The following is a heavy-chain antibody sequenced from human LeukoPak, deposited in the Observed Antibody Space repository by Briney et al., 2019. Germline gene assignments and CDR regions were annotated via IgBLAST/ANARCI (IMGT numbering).Heavy chain of an antibody. CDR2: IYYSGST. CDR1: GSSISSSSYY. Sequence: SETLSLTCTVSGSSISSSSYYWGWIRQPPGTGLEWIGSIYYSGSTYYNPSLKSRVTISVDTSKNQFSLKLSSVTAADTAVYYCAGGIAARGVTPSYYYYYMDVWGKGTTVTVSS. J-gene: IGHJ6*03. CDR3: AGGIAARGVTPSYYYYYMDV. D-gene: IGHD6-6*01. V-gene: IGHV4-39*01.